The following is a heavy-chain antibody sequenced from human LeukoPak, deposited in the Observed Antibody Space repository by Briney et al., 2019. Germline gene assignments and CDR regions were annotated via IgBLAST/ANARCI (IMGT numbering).Heavy chain of an antibody. Sequence: GGSLRLSCAASGFTVSGTYMSWVRQAPGKGLEWVSVIYSAGDTFSADSVKGRFTISRDNSKNTVYLQMNSLRAEDTAVYYCARPPGYCSSTSCYFLLDYWGQGTLVTVSS. V-gene: IGHV3-53*05. CDR3: ARPPGYCSSTSCYFLLDY. CDR2: IYSAGDT. CDR1: GFTVSGTY. J-gene: IGHJ4*02. D-gene: IGHD2-2*01.